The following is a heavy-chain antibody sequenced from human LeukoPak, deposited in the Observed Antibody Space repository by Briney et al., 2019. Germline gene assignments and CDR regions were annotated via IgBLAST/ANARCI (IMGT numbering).Heavy chain of an antibody. CDR3: ARDYYGLGSYPLFDY. V-gene: IGHV3-48*03. J-gene: IGHJ4*02. CDR1: GFTFSTYE. D-gene: IGHD3-10*01. CDR2: ISSSGSTI. Sequence: QPGGSLRLSCAASGFTFSTYEINWVRQAPGKGLEWVSYISSSGSTIYYADSVKGRFTISRDNAKNSLYLQMNSLRAEDTAVYYCARDYYGLGSYPLFDYWGQGTLVTVSS.